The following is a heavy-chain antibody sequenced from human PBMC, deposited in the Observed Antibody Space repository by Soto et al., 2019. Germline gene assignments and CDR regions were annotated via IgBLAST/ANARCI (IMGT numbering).Heavy chain of an antibody. CDR1: GGSVNSGSHY. CDR2: IYYSGST. CDR3: ARGYRWLDY. V-gene: IGHV4-61*01. D-gene: IGHD5-12*01. J-gene: IGHJ4*02. Sequence: SETLSLTCTVSGGSVNSGSHYWSWIRQSPGKGLEWIGYIYYSGSTNYNPSLKSRVTISVDTSKNQFSLKLSSVTAADTAVYYCARGYRWLDYWGQGTLVTVSS.